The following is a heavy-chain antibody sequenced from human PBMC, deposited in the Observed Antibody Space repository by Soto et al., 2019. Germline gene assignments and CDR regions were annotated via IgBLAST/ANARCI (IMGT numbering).Heavy chain of an antibody. CDR2: IYYSGST. Sequence: SETLSLTCTVSGGSISSSSYYWGWIRQPPGKGLEWIGSIYYSGSTYYNPSLKSRVTISVDTSKNQFSLKLSSVTAADTAVYYCARQIEVDGTGWWFDPWGQGTLVTVSS. CDR3: ARQIEVDGTGWWFDP. CDR1: GGSISSSSYY. J-gene: IGHJ5*02. D-gene: IGHD6-19*01. V-gene: IGHV4-39*01.